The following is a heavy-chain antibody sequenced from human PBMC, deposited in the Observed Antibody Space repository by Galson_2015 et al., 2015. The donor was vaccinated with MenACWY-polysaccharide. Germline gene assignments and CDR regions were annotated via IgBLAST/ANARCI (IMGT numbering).Heavy chain of an antibody. Sequence: GTLSLTCAVSGSSISSGYYWGWIRQPPGKGLEWIGSIYHSGSTYYNPSLKSRVTISVDTSKNQFSLKLSSVTAADTAVYYCARVEKYSGSFYILYWGQGTLVTVSS. V-gene: IGHV4-38-2*01. CDR2: IYHSGST. CDR3: ARVEKYSGSFYILY. D-gene: IGHD1-26*01. J-gene: IGHJ4*02. CDR1: GSSISSGYY.